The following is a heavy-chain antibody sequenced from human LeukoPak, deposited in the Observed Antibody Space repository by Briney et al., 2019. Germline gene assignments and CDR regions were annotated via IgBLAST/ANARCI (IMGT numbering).Heavy chain of an antibody. Sequence: GGSLRLSCAAAGFTFSSYAMHWVRQAPGKGLEWVAVISYDGSNKYYADSVKGGFTISRDNSKNTLYLQMNSLRAEDTAVYYCARGGLHCSSTSCLLNWFDPWGQGTLVTVSS. D-gene: IGHD2-2*01. V-gene: IGHV3-30*04. CDR3: ARGGLHCSSTSCLLNWFDP. CDR2: ISYDGSNK. J-gene: IGHJ5*02. CDR1: GFTFSSYA.